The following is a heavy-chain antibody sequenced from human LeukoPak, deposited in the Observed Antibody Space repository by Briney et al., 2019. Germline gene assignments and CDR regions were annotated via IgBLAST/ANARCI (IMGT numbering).Heavy chain of an antibody. CDR3: ARHGKVVPAATNWFDP. Sequence: SETLSLTCTVSGGSISSYYWSRIRQPPGKGLEWIGYIYYSGSTNYNPSLKSRVTISVDTSKNQFSLKLSSVTAADTAVYYCARHGKVVPAATNWFDPWGQGTLVTVSS. CDR2: IYYSGST. V-gene: IGHV4-59*08. D-gene: IGHD2-2*01. CDR1: GGSISSYY. J-gene: IGHJ5*02.